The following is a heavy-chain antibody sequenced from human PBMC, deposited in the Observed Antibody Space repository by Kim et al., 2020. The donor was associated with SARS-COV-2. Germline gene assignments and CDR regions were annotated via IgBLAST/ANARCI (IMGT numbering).Heavy chain of an antibody. D-gene: IGHD3-22*01. J-gene: IGHJ6*02. CDR3: AKDVSGGYPYSYYYYGMDV. V-gene: IGHV3-30*02. Sequence: GRFTISRDNSKNTLYVQMDSLRAEDTAVYYCAKDVSGGYPYSYYYYGMDVWGQGTTVTVSS.